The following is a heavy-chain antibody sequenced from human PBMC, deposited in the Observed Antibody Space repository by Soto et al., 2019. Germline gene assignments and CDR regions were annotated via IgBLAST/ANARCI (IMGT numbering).Heavy chain of an antibody. CDR1: GGTFSSYA. V-gene: IGHV1-69*01. J-gene: IGHJ4*02. Sequence: QVQLVQSGAEVKKPGSSVTVSCKASGGTFSSYAISWVRQAPGQGLEWMGGIIPIFGTANYAQKFQGRVTITADEYTSTAYMELSSLRSEDTAVYYCATLGAKYYFDYWGQGTLVTVSS. CDR3: ATLGAKYYFDY. CDR2: IIPIFGTA. D-gene: IGHD1-26*01.